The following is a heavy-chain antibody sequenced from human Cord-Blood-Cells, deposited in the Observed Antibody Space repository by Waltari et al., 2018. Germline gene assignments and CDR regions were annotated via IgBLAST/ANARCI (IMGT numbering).Heavy chain of an antibody. CDR3: ARLLAYCGGDCYSAFDI. V-gene: IGHV3-21*01. J-gene: IGHJ3*02. D-gene: IGHD2-21*02. CDR2: ISSSRSYI. Sequence: EVQLVESGGGLVKPGGSLRLSCAASGFTFSSYSMNWVRQAPGKGLGWVSSISSSRSYIYYADSVKGRFTISRDNAKNSLYLQMNSLRAEDTAVYYCARLLAYCGGDCYSAFDIWGQGTMVTVSS. CDR1: GFTFSSYS.